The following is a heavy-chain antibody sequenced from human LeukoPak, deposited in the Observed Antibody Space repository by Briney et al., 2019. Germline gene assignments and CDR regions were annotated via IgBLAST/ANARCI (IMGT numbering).Heavy chain of an antibody. Sequence: PGGSLRLSCAASGFTLSSYAMSWVRQAPGKGLEWVSAISDSGNTYHADSVKGRFTISRDSSKNTLYLQVNGLRTEDTAVYYCAKDRLLNCRGDCYIFDYWGQGTVVTVSS. CDR3: AKDRLLNCRGDCYIFDY. CDR2: ISDSGNT. D-gene: IGHD2-21*02. V-gene: IGHV3-23*01. CDR1: GFTLSSYA. J-gene: IGHJ4*02.